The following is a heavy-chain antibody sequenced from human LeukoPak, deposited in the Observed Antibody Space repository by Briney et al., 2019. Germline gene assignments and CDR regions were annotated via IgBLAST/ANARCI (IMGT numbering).Heavy chain of an antibody. CDR1: GNSATFKW. CDR3: AGREGFADSRNWFDP. J-gene: IGHJ5*02. D-gene: IGHD3-16*01. V-gene: IGHV5-51*01. CDR2: IYSGDSDT. Sequence: GESLKISCKGSGNSATFKWIAWVRQMPGKGLEWMGIIYSGDSDTRYSPSFQGQVTISVDKSIYTAYLQWNSLKASDTAMYYCAGREGFADSRNWFDPWGQGTLVTVSS.